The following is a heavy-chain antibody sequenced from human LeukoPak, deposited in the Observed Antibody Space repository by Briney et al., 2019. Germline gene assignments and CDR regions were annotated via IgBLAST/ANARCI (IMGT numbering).Heavy chain of an antibody. V-gene: IGHV1-69*04. D-gene: IGHD2-2*01. CDR1: GGTFSSYA. Sequence: ASVTVSFKASGGTFSSYAISWVRQAPGQGLEWMGRIIPILGIANYAQKFQGRVTITADKSTSTAYMELSSLRSEDTAVYYCARDPSDIVVVPAAPDDYWGQGTLVTVSS. J-gene: IGHJ4*02. CDR2: IIPILGIA. CDR3: ARDPSDIVVVPAAPDDY.